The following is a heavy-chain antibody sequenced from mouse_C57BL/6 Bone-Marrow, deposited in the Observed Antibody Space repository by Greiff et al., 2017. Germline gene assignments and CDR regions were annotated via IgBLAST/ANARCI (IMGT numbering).Heavy chain of an antibody. CDR3: ARRRWAWFAY. D-gene: IGHD4-1*01. CDR1: GFTFSSYG. V-gene: IGHV5-6*01. Sequence: EVQGVESGGDLVKPGGSLKLSCAASGFTFSSYGMSWVRQTPDKRLEWVATISSGGSYTYYPESVKGRFTISRDNAKNTLYLQMSSLKSEDTAVYYCARRRWAWFAYWGQGPLVTVSA. J-gene: IGHJ3*01. CDR2: ISSGGSYT.